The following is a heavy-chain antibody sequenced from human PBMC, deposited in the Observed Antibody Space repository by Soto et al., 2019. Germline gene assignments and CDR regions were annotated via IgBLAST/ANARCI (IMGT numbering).Heavy chain of an antibody. CDR3: ARTRSAWSDFHYYSLDV. CDR1: GFTFNSYG. D-gene: IGHD1-26*01. V-gene: IGHV3-30*03. Sequence: PGGSLRLSCAASGFTFNSYGMHWVRQGPGNGLEWVAFISYDSTKTYYADSVKGRFTISRDNSNSALYVQMNSLTGEDTAVYYCARTRSAWSDFHYYSLDVWGQGTPLTVSS. CDR2: ISYDSTKT. J-gene: IGHJ6*02.